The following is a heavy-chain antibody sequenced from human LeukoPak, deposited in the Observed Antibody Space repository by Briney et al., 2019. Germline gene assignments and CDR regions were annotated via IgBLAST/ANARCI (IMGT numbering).Heavy chain of an antibody. Sequence: PGGSLRLSCAASGFTFNSYNMNRVRQAPGKGLEWVSSISNSSTYIYYADSVRGRFTISRDNAKNSLYLQMNSLRAEDTAVYYCARAPYYYGSGSSYFDYWGQGTLVTVSS. CDR3: ARAPYYYGSGSSYFDY. CDR2: ISNSSTYI. J-gene: IGHJ4*02. V-gene: IGHV3-21*01. CDR1: GFTFNSYN. D-gene: IGHD3-10*01.